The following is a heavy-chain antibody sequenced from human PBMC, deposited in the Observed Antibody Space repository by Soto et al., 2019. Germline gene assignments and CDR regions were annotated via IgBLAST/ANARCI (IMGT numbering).Heavy chain of an antibody. CDR3: ARGLGYYYDSGASAY. D-gene: IGHD3-22*01. CDR1: GYSFTAYD. Sequence: GASGKVCCKATGYSFTAYDSTWVRQATGQGLEWMGWMNPNSGNTGYAQKFQGRVTMTRSTSITTAYLELSSLRSEDTAVYYCARGLGYYYDSGASAYWGQGTLVTV. J-gene: IGHJ4*02. CDR2: MNPNSGNT. V-gene: IGHV1-8*01.